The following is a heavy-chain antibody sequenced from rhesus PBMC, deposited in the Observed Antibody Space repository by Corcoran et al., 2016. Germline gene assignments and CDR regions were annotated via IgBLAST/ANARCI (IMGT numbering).Heavy chain of an antibody. CDR1: GYSISSGYD. V-gene: IGHV4-76*01. CDR2: IYCSSGST. CDR3: AQRVVFTTSFDY. D-gene: IGHD2-27*01. J-gene: IGHJ4*01. Sequence: QVQLQESGPGVVKPSETLSLTCAVSGYSISSGYDWSWIRQPPGKGLEWIGYIYCSSGSTNYNPSLKNRVTISKDTSKNQFSLKLNSVTAADTAVYYCAQRVVFTTSFDYWGQGVLVTVSS.